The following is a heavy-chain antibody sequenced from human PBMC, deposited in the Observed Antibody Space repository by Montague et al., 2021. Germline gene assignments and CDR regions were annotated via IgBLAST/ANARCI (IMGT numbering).Heavy chain of an antibody. D-gene: IGHD3-10*01. CDR1: SGSIFHAH. J-gene: IGHJ5*02. CDR2: MFYGGAT. V-gene: IGHV4-59*08. Sequence: SETLSLTCTVSSGSIFHAHWGWVRQPPGKGLEWLGSMFYGGATSNNPSLKSRVTMSIDTSTNQFSLKLSFVTAADTAVYYRAKQDYFVSGTSYKGFDPWGQGVLVTVSS. CDR3: AKQDYFVSGTSYKGFDP.